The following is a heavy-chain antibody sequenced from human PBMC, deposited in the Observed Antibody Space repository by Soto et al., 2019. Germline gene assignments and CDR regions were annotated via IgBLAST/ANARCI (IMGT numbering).Heavy chain of an antibody. V-gene: IGHV2-26*01. CDR2: IFSNDEK. CDR1: GFSLSNAGLG. J-gene: IGHJ5*02. D-gene: IGHD6-13*01. Sequence: QVTVKESGPVLVKPTETLTLTCTVSGFSLSNAGLGVSWIRQPPGKALEWLAHIFSNDEKSYSTSLKSRLTISTDTSKSQVVLTMTNMDPVDTATYYCASTYSTSWYRFDPWGQGTLVTVSS. CDR3: ASTYSTSWYRFDP.